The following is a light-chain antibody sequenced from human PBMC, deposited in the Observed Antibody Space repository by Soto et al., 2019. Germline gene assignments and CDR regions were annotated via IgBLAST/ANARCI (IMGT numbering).Light chain of an antibody. CDR3: SSYTSINSYV. J-gene: IGLJ1*01. Sequence: QSVLAQPPSASGSPGQSVTISCTGTSSDVGGHNYVSWYQQHPGKAPKVMIYEVSNRPSGVSNRFSGSRSGNTASLTISGLQAEDEADYYCSSYTSINSYVFGSGTKVTVL. V-gene: IGLV2-14*01. CDR1: SSDVGGHNY. CDR2: EVS.